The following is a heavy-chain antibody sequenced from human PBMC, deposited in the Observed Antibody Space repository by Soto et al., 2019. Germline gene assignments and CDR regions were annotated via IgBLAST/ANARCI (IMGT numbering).Heavy chain of an antibody. D-gene: IGHD5-12*01. Sequence: ASVKVSCKASGGTFSSYTISWVRQAPGQGLEWMGRIIPILGIANYAQKFQGRVTITADKSTSTAYMELSSLRSGDTAVYYCARVSGYSGYDDTYYYYGMDVWGQGTTVTVSS. CDR3: ARVSGYSGYDDTYYYYGMDV. J-gene: IGHJ6*02. CDR1: GGTFSSYT. CDR2: IIPILGIA. V-gene: IGHV1-69*02.